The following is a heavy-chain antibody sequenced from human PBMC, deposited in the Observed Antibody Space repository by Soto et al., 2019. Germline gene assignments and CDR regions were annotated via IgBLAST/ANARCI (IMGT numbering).Heavy chain of an antibody. Sequence: QVQLVQSGAEVKKPGASVKVSCKASGYTFTSYAMHWVRQAPGQRLEWMGWINAGNGNTKYSQKFQGRVTITRDTSASTAYMELSSLRSEDTAVYYCSRASLLVAMERGGWFDPWGQGTLVTVSS. CDR3: SRASLLVAMERGGWFDP. CDR2: INAGNGNT. CDR1: GYTFTSYA. V-gene: IGHV1-3*01. J-gene: IGHJ5*02. D-gene: IGHD5-12*01.